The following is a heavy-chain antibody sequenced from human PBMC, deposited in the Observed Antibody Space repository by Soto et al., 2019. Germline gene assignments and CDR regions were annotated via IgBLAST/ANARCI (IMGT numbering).Heavy chain of an antibody. CDR1: GFTFSSHV. D-gene: IGHD3-22*01. CDR3: ARDRIPVILVVRTDQPSAFDF. Sequence: EVQLLESGGGLVQPGGSLRLSCAASGFTFSSHVMSWVRQAPGKGLEWVSSISGSGDNTYYADSAKGRFTISRDNSKNTLYLQIHSLRAEDTAEYYCARDRIPVILVVRTDQPSAFDFWGQGARVTVSS. CDR2: ISGSGDNT. V-gene: IGHV3-23*01. J-gene: IGHJ4*02.